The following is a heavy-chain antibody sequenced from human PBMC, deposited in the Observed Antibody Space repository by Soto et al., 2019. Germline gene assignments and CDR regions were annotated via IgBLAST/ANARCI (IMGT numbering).Heavy chain of an antibody. Sequence: QVQLVQSGAEVKRPGSSVKVSCKASGDTFNFYSINWVRQAPGVGLEWVGRVNPILSMSNYAQRFQGRVTMTADKSTSTAYMELRSLRSEDTAIYYCASSYGSGYRAFDSWGQGALVTVSS. J-gene: IGHJ4*02. D-gene: IGHD3-10*01. V-gene: IGHV1-69*02. CDR2: VNPILSMS. CDR3: ASSYGSGYRAFDS. CDR1: GDTFNFYS.